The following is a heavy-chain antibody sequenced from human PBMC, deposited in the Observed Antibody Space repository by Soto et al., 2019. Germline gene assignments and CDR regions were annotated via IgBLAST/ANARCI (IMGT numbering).Heavy chain of an antibody. Sequence: QVQLVESGGGVVQPGRSLRLSCAASGFTFSSYVMHWVRQAPGRGLEWVSAITYDGSSEYFADSVKGRFIISRDNSKNTLYLQLNSVRADATAVYYCAKGGGVGDTGIHYWGQGILVTVSS. CDR1: GFTFSSYV. J-gene: IGHJ4*02. CDR2: ITYDGSSE. CDR3: AKGGGVGDTGIHY. D-gene: IGHD1-26*01. V-gene: IGHV3-30*18.